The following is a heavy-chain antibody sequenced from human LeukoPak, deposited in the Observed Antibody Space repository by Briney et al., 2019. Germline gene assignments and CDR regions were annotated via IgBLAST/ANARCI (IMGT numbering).Heavy chain of an antibody. CDR3: AKGGIASTGFDY. Sequence: PGGSLRLSCAASGFTFSTYAMSWVRLAQGKGLEWVSSVPGSGGDTNYADSVKGRFTISRDNSKNTLFLQMNSLRAEDTAVYYCAKGGIASTGFDYWGQGTLVTVSS. J-gene: IGHJ4*02. V-gene: IGHV3-23*01. CDR2: VPGSGGDT. D-gene: IGHD6-13*01. CDR1: GFTFSTYA.